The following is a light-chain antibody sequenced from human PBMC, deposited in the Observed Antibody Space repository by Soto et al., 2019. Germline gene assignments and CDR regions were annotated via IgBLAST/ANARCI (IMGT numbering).Light chain of an antibody. CDR3: QQYDKYPT. J-gene: IGKJ1*01. CDR1: QSISVS. V-gene: IGKV1-5*01. CDR2: DAS. Sequence: IQMTQSPSTLSASLGDTVTITCRASQSISVSLAWYQQKPGKAPNLLIYDASTLQGGVPSRFSGSGSGAEFTLTVTSLQPEDFATYFCQQYDKYPTFGHGTKVDIK.